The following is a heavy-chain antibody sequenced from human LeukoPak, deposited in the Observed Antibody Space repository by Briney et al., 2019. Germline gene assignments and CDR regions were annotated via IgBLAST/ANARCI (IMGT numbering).Heavy chain of an antibody. CDR3: ARVVSGSFDY. Sequence: ASVKVSCKAFGYTFTRYYMHWVRQAPGQGPEWMGVISPSGGSTTYAQKFQGRVTLTRDMSTSTDYLELSSLRSEDTAVYYCARVVSGSFDYWGQGTLVTVSS. V-gene: IGHV1-46*01. CDR2: ISPSGGST. CDR1: GYTFTRYY. J-gene: IGHJ4*02. D-gene: IGHD3-16*01.